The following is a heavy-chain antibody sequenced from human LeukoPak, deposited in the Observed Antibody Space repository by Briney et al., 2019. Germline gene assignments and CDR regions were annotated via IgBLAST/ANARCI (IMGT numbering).Heavy chain of an antibody. D-gene: IGHD2-2*01. V-gene: IGHV4-34*01. CDR3: ARDVVPAAPDYYYYGMDV. J-gene: IGHJ6*02. CDR1: GGSFSGYY. Sequence: SETLSLTCAVYGGSFSGYYWSWIRQPPGKGLEWIGEINHSGSTDYNPSLKSRVTISVDTSKNQFSLKLSSVTAADTAVYYCARDVVPAAPDYYYYGMDVWGQGTTVTVSS. CDR2: INHSGST.